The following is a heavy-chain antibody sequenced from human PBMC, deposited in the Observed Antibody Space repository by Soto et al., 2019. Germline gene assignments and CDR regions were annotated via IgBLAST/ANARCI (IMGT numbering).Heavy chain of an antibody. D-gene: IGHD6-6*01. CDR2: MSYAGTYK. CDR1: GFTFSDYG. J-gene: IGHJ4*02. V-gene: IGHV3-30*03. CDR3: ATEMYPRAVLDSSSPWGDY. Sequence: QVQLVESGGGVVQPGRSLRLSCAVSGFTFSDYGMHWDRQAPGKGLEWVAVMSYAGTYKYYADSVKGRFTISRDLSGNTLFLQMNSLRLEDTAVYFCATEMYPRAVLDSSSPWGDYWGQGTLVTVSS.